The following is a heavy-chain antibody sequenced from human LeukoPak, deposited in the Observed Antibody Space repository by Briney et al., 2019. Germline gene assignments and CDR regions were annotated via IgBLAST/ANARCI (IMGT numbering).Heavy chain of an antibody. J-gene: IGHJ5*02. CDR3: VRDSVGFGELNWFDP. D-gene: IGHD3-10*01. CDR2: IFSGGST. CDR1: GFTVSSNY. V-gene: IGHV3-66*01. Sequence: GGSLRLSCAASGFTVSSNYMSWVRQAPGKGLEWVSVIFSGGSTYYADSVKGRFTISRDNSKNTLYLQMNSLRAEDTAVYYCVRDSVGFGELNWFDPWGQGTLVTVSS.